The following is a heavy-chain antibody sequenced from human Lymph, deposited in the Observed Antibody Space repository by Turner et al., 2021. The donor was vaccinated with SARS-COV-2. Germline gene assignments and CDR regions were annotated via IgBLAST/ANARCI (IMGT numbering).Heavy chain of an antibody. CDR3: ARDFEQLVQFDYYGMDV. J-gene: IGHJ6*02. CDR2: ISYDGLNK. D-gene: IGHD6-6*01. CDR1: GFPFSSYA. Sequence: QVQLFDSGVGVVHPGRSRRLSCAASGFPFSSYAMYGVRQAPGKGLEWVAVISYDGLNKYYADSVKGRLTISRDTSKNTRYLQMNSLRAEDTAVYYCARDFEQLVQFDYYGMDVWGQGTTVTVSS. V-gene: IGHV3-30-3*01.